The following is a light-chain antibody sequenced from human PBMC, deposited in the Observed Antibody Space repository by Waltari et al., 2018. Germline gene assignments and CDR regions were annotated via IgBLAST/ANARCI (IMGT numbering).Light chain of an antibody. CDR2: DAS. V-gene: IGKV3-20*01. J-gene: IGKJ1*01. Sequence: EIVLTQSPATLSLSPGERATLSCRASQSVNNRLAWYQQKPGQAPRLLIYDASSRATGIPDRFSGGGSGTDFTLTISRLEPEDFAVYYCQQYDRSPKTFGQGTQVEIK. CDR3: QQYDRSPKT. CDR1: QSVNNR.